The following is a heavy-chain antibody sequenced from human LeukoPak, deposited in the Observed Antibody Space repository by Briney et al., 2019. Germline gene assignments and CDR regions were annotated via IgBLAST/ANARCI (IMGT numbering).Heavy chain of an antibody. CDR2: ISNDGSTK. CDR3: ARAGDSGNLA. V-gene: IGHV3-30-3*01. Sequence: PGRSLRLSCAASGFTFSSYAMHWVRQAPGKGLEWVAIISNDGSTKYYADSVKGRFTLSRDNSKFTVYLQMNSLRAEDTAVYYCARAGDSGNLAWGQGTLVTVSS. J-gene: IGHJ5*02. D-gene: IGHD1-26*01. CDR1: GFTFSSYA.